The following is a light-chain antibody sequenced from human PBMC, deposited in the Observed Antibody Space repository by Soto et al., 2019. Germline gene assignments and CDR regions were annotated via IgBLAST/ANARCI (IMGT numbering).Light chain of an antibody. V-gene: IGLV2-23*01. CDR1: SSDVGSYNF. CDR2: EGT. CDR3: CSYAGPSTI. Sequence: QSALTQPASVSGSPGQSITISCTGTSSDVGSYNFVSWFQQHPGKVPKLIIYEGTVRPSGVSNRFSASKSGNMASLTISGLQPEDEADYYCCSYAGPSTIFGGGTQLTVL. J-gene: IGLJ2*01.